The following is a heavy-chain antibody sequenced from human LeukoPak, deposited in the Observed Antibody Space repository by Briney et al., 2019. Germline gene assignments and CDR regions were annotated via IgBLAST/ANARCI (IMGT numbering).Heavy chain of an antibody. Sequence: GRSLRLSCAASGFSFSTFGMHWARRAPGKGLEWVAVIWNDGSKKFYAESVKGRFTISRDTSQNTLYLQMNRLRAEDTAVYYCGRDSLGGDYWGQGTRVTVSS. V-gene: IGHV3-33*08. D-gene: IGHD3-16*01. CDR1: GFSFSTFG. CDR3: GRDSLGGDY. CDR2: IWNDGSKK. J-gene: IGHJ4*02.